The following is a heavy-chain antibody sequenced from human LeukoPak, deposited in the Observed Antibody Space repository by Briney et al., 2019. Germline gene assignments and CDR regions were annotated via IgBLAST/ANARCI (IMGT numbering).Heavy chain of an antibody. V-gene: IGHV5-51*01. CDR3: ATGAGDPGVDY. D-gene: IGHD7-27*01. CDR2: IYPGDSDT. CDR1: GYSFTSYW. J-gene: IGHJ4*02. Sequence: GAALKIPCKGSGYSFTSYWIGWVRPMAGKGLGWMGIIYPGDSDTRYSPSFQGQVTIAADKSISTAYLQWSSLKASDTAMYYCATGAGDPGVDYWGQGTVVTVSS.